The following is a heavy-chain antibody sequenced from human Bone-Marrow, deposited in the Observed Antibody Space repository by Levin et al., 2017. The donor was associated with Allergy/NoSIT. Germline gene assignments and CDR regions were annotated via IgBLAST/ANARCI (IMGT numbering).Heavy chain of an antibody. V-gene: IGHV5-51*01. CDR1: GYSFTTYW. J-gene: IGHJ4*02. D-gene: IGHD4-23*01. Sequence: GESLKISCKSSGYSFTTYWIGWVRQMPGKGLEWMGIIYPGDSDTRYSPSFQGQVTISADKSISTAYLQWSSLKASDTAMYYCARQLMTAVVTPFDYWGQGTLVTVSS. CDR3: ARQLMTAVVTPFDY. CDR2: IYPGDSDT.